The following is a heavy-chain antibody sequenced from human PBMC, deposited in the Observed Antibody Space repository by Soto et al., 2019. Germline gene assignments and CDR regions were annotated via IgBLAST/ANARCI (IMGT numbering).Heavy chain of an antibody. Sequence: SETLSLTCAVSGASISGGGNSWNWIRQPPGKGLEWIGYVHHTGSTYYTPSLKSRVTISLDRSKNQFSLKLTSVTAADTAVYYCDRTDVYTIHGAYFPSWGQGGLVNVSS. J-gene: IGHJ4*02. CDR1: GASISGGGNS. V-gene: IGHV4-30-2*01. CDR3: DRTDVYTIHGAYFPS. D-gene: IGHD1-20*01. CDR2: VHHTGST.